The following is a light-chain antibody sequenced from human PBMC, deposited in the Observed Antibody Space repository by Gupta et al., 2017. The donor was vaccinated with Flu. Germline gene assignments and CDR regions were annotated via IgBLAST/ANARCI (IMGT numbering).Light chain of an antibody. Sequence: GERATLSCRASEAINKCLAWYQHKPGQAPKLLTYDASNRAAGIPTRFSGSGSGTDFTLTIASLEPEDFAVYYCQRPDYLPLTFGGGTKVEIK. CDR2: DAS. V-gene: IGKV3-11*01. CDR1: EAINKC. J-gene: IGKJ4*01. CDR3: QRPDYLPLT.